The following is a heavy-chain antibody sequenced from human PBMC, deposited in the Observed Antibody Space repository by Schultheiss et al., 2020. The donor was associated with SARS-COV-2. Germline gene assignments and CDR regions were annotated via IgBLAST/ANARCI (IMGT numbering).Heavy chain of an antibody. CDR3: ARVPSGYDFWSGYYGAFDI. CDR1: GFTFSSYA. Sequence: GGSLRLSCAASGFTFSSYAMSWVRQAPGKGLEWVSAISGSGGSTYYADSVKGRFTISRDNAKNSLYLQMNSLRAEDTAVYYCARVPSGYDFWSGYYGAFDIWGQGTMVTVSS. D-gene: IGHD3-3*01. V-gene: IGHV3-23*01. J-gene: IGHJ3*02. CDR2: ISGSGGST.